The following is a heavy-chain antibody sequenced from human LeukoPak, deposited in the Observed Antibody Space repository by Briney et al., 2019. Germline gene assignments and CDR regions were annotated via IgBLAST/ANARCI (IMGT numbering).Heavy chain of an antibody. Sequence: GSSVKVSCKTSGGTFSSYGIVWVRQAPGQGLEWLGRIIPVFNIANYARKFQGRVSITADKSTTTAYMKLTSLTSEDTAVYFCARDEGILGSHFWGQGTLVTVSS. CDR1: GGTFSSYG. D-gene: IGHD3-16*01. J-gene: IGHJ4*02. V-gene: IGHV1-69*04. CDR3: ARDEGILGSHF. CDR2: IIPVFNIA.